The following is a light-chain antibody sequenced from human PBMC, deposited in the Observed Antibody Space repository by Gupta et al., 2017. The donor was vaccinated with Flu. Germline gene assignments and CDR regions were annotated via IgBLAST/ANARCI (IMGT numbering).Light chain of an antibody. J-gene: IGKJ4*01. CDR2: DAS. V-gene: IGKV3-11*01. CDR3: QHRSNWLT. CDR1: QSVSSY. Sequence: SPATLSLSPGERATLSCRASQSVSSYLAWYQQKPGQAPRLLIYDASNRATGIPARFSGSGSGTDFTLTISSLEPEDFAVYYCQHRSNWLTFGGGTKVEIK.